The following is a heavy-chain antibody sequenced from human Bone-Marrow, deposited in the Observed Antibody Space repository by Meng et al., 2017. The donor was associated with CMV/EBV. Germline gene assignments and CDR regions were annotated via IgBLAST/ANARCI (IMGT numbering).Heavy chain of an antibody. V-gene: IGHV1-46*01. J-gene: IGHJ4*02. CDR3: ARDRPPNRNIVVVPAAINY. CDR2: INPSGDST. D-gene: IGHD2-2*02. Sequence: ASVKVSCKASGYTFTFYSMHWMRQAPGQGLEWMGVINPSGDSTSYAQKFQGRVTMTRDTSTSTVYMELSSLRSEDTAVYYCARDRPPNRNIVVVPAAINYWGQGTLVTVSS. CDR1: GYTFTFYS.